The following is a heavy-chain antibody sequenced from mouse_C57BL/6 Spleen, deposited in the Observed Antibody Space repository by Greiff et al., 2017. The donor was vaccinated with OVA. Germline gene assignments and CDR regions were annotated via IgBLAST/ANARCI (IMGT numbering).Heavy chain of an antibody. CDR3: ARKGSSGYVGYYAMDY. D-gene: IGHD3-2*02. J-gene: IGHJ4*01. CDR2: INPGSGGT. CDR1: GYAFTNYL. Sequence: VQRVESGAELVRPGTSVKVSCKASGYAFTNYLIEWVKQRPGQGLEWIGVINPGSGGTNYNEKFKGKATLTADKSSSTAYMQLSSLTSEDSAVYFCARKGSSGYVGYYAMDYWGQGTSVTVSS. V-gene: IGHV1-54*01.